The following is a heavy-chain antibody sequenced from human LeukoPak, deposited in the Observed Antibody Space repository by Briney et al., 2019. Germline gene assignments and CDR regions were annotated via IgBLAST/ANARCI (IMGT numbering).Heavy chain of an antibody. Sequence: SETLSLTCAVYGGSFSGYYWSWIRQPPGKGLEWIGEINHSGSTNYNPSLKSRVTTSVDTSKNQFSLKVRSVTAADTAVFYCARRAFPRCYSLWGQGTLVTVSS. CDR2: INHSGST. CDR1: GGSFSGYY. J-gene: IGHJ4*02. CDR3: ARRAFPRCYSL. D-gene: IGHD2-15*01. V-gene: IGHV4-34*01.